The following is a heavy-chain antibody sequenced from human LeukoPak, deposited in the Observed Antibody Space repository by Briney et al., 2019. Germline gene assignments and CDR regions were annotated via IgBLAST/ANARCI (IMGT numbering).Heavy chain of an antibody. CDR1: GFTFSTYI. D-gene: IGHD3-22*01. Sequence: PGGSLRLSCAASGFTFSTYIMHWVRQAPGKGLEWVAVISYDGNNRYYADSVKGRFTISRDNSRNTVLLQMNSLRAEDTAVYYCTRDNSGDYRFDYWGQGTLVTVPS. CDR3: TRDNSGDYRFDY. CDR2: ISYDGNNR. J-gene: IGHJ4*02. V-gene: IGHV3-30-3*01.